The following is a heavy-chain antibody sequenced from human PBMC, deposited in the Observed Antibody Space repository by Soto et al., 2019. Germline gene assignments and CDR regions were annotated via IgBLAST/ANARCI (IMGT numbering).Heavy chain of an antibody. CDR3: ARVDTAMAPEAFDI. J-gene: IGHJ3*02. Sequence: QVQLQESGPGLVKPSQTLSLTCTVSGGSISSGGYYWSWIRQHPGKGLEWIGYIYYSGSTYYNPSLKSRVTISVDTSKNQCSLKLSSVTAADTAVYYCARVDTAMAPEAFDIWGQGTMVTVSS. CDR2: IYYSGST. D-gene: IGHD5-18*01. V-gene: IGHV4-31*03. CDR1: GGSISSGGYY.